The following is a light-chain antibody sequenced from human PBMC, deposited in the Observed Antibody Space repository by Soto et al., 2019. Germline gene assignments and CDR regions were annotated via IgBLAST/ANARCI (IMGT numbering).Light chain of an antibody. CDR1: QGIRND. CDR3: QQSYSTHPIT. CDR2: AAS. V-gene: IGKV1-39*01. J-gene: IGKJ5*01. Sequence: MTQSPATLSASVGDRVTITCWASQGIRNDLGWYQQEPGKAPKLLIYAASSLQSGVPSRFSGSGSGTDFTLTISSLKPEDFANYYCQQSYSTHPITFGQGTRLEIK.